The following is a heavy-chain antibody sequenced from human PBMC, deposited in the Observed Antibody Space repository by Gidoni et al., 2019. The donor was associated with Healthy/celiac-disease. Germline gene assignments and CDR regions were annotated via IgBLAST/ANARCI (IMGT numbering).Heavy chain of an antibody. Sequence: QVQLVESGGGVVQPGRSLRLSCSASGFTFSSYGMHWVRQAPGKGLEWVAVIWYDGSNKYYADSVKGRFTISRDNSKNTLYLQMNSLRAEDTAVYYCARDLIAYDILTGSLFQHWGQGTLVTVSS. J-gene: IGHJ1*01. CDR3: ARDLIAYDILTGSLFQH. D-gene: IGHD3-9*01. V-gene: IGHV3-33*01. CDR1: GFTFSSYG. CDR2: IWYDGSNK.